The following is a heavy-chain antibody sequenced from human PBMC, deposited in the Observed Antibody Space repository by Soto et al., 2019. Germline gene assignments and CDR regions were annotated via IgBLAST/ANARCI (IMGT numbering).Heavy chain of an antibody. CDR1: GGTFSSYT. J-gene: IGHJ3*02. V-gene: IGHV1-69*02. CDR2: IIPILGIA. Sequence: SVKVSCKASGGTFSSYTISWVRQAPGQGLEWMGRIIPILGIANYAQKFQGRVTITADKSTSTAYMELSSLRSEDTAVYYCASPRALVFGVEPPAFDIWGQGTMGTVTS. D-gene: IGHD3-3*01. CDR3: ASPRALVFGVEPPAFDI.